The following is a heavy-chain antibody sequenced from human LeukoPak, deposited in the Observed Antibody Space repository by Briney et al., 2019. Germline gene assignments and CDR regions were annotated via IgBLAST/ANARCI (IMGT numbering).Heavy chain of an antibody. V-gene: IGHV4-34*01. Sequence: SETLSLTCAVYGGSFSGYYWSWIRQPPGKGLEWIGEINHSGSTNYNPSLKSRVTISVDTSKNQFSLKLSSVTAADTAVYYCARVAVVVAASLYFDYWGQGTLVTVSS. CDR2: INHSGST. D-gene: IGHD2-15*01. CDR1: GGSFSGYY. J-gene: IGHJ4*02. CDR3: ARVAVVVAASLYFDY.